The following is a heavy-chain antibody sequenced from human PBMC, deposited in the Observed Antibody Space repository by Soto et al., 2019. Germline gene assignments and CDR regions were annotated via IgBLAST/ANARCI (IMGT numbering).Heavy chain of an antibody. CDR3: ARAGDDCRPPKCYVIDY. V-gene: IGHV1-3*04. CDR2: INTGKGNT. D-gene: IGHD2-2*01. J-gene: IGHJ4*02. Sequence: ADSVKVSCKASGYTFSSYAMHWVRQAPGQSLEWMGWINTGKGNTKYSQSFQGRVTITSDTSASTAYMDLSSLRSEDTAMYYCARAGDDCRPPKCYVIDYWGQGTLVTVSS. CDR1: GYTFSSYA.